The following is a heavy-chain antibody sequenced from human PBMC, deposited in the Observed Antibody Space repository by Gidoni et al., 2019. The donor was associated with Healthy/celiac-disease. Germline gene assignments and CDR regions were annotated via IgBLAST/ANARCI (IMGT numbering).Heavy chain of an antibody. CDR2: ISSSSSYI. V-gene: IGHV3-21*01. D-gene: IGHD3-22*01. J-gene: IGHJ4*02. Sequence: EVQLAESGGGLVKLGGSLRLSCAASGSTFSSYSMNWVRQAPGKGLEWVSSISSSSSYIYYADSVKGRFTISRDNAKNSLYLQMNSLRAEDTAVYYCARTKYDSSGCIDYWGQGTLVTVSS. CDR3: ARTKYDSSGCIDY. CDR1: GSTFSSYS.